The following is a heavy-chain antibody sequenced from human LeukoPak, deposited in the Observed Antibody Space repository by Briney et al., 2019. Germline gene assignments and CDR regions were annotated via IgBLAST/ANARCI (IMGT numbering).Heavy chain of an antibody. CDR1: RGTFSSYA. D-gene: IGHD4-17*01. V-gene: IGHV1-69*13. J-gene: IGHJ6*03. CDR3: ARAPYGDYGGDYYYYYMDV. CDR2: TIPIFGTV. Sequence: ASVKVSCKASRGTFSSYAISWVRQAPGQGLEWMGGTIPIFGTVNYGQNFQGRVTITADESTSTAYMELSNLKSEDTAVYYCARAPYGDYGGDYYYYYMDVWGKGTTVTISS.